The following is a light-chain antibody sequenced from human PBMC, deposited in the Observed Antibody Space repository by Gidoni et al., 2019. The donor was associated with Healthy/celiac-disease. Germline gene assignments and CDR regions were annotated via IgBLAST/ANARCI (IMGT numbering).Light chain of an antibody. Sequence: DIQMTQSPSSLSASVGDRVTITCQASQDISNYLNWYQQKPGKAPKLLIYDASNLETGVPSRFSGSGSGTHFTFTISSLQPEDIATYYCQQYDNLPYTFXQXTKLEIK. CDR3: QQYDNLPYT. CDR1: QDISNY. V-gene: IGKV1-33*01. CDR2: DAS. J-gene: IGKJ2*01.